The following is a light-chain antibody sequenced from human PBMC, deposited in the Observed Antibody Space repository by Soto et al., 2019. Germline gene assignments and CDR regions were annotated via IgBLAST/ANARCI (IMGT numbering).Light chain of an antibody. CDR3: QQYSSSPPEFT. Sequence: EIVLTQSPGTLSVSPGERVTLSCRASQSVSSNYLAWYQQRPGQAPRLLIFGASYRATGIPDRFSGSGSGTDFPLTISRLEPEDFAVYYCQQYSSSPPEFTFGPGTKVHSK. CDR1: QSVSSNY. V-gene: IGKV3-20*01. J-gene: IGKJ3*01. CDR2: GAS.